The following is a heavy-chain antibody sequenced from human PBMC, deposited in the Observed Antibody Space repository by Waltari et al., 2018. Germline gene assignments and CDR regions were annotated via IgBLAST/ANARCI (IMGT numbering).Heavy chain of an antibody. CDR2: IYYSGST. V-gene: IGHV4-39*01. CDR1: GGSISSSSYY. Sequence: QLQLQESGPGLVKPSETLSLTCTVSGGSISSSSYYWGWIRQPPGKGLEWIGRIYYSGSTYYNRSLKSRVTISVDTSKNQFSLKLSAVTAADTAVYYCARRGGITMIVVGFDYWGQGTLVTVSS. D-gene: IGHD3-22*01. J-gene: IGHJ4*02. CDR3: ARRGGITMIVVGFDY.